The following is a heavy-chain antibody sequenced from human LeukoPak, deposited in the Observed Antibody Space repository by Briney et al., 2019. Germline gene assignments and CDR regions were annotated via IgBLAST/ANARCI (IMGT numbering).Heavy chain of an antibody. CDR2: IKSDGRT. J-gene: IGHJ1*01. V-gene: IGHV3-74*01. D-gene: IGHD3-22*01. CDR1: GFTSSSNS. Sequence: GGSLRLSCEASGFTSSSNSMNWVRQAPGKGLEWVSRIKSDGRTNYADSVKGRFTISRDNAKNTVSLQMNSLRAEDTGVYYCARAPSEIGGYYPEYFRHWGQGTLVTVSS. CDR3: ARAPSEIGGYYPEYFRH.